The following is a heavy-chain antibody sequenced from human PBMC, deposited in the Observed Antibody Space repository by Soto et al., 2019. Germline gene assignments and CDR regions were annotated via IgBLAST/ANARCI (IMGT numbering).Heavy chain of an antibody. D-gene: IGHD1-26*01. V-gene: IGHV3-21*01. CDR3: ARDGMGATTAFDI. Sequence: EVQLVESGGGLVKPGGSLRLSCAASGFTFSSYSMNWVRQAPGKGLEWVSSISSSSSYIYYADSVKGRFTTSRDNAKNSLYLQMNSLRAEDTAVYYCARDGMGATTAFDIWGQGTMVTVSS. J-gene: IGHJ3*02. CDR2: ISSSSSYI. CDR1: GFTFSSYS.